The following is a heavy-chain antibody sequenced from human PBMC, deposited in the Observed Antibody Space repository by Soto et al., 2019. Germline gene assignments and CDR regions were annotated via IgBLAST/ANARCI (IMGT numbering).Heavy chain of an antibody. V-gene: IGHV2-26*01. D-gene: IGHD3-22*01. J-gene: IGHJ3*01. Sequence: QVTLKESGPVLVKPTETLTLTCTVSGFSLSDGRVGVSWIRQPPGKALEWLAHIFSNDEKFYSTSLKSRLTSSKEPSKSQVVLTITNMDPVETAPYYCARILTTGVMILVARWAFDLWGQGTMVTVSS. CDR2: IFSNDEK. CDR1: GFSLSDGRVG. CDR3: ARILTTGVMILVARWAFDL.